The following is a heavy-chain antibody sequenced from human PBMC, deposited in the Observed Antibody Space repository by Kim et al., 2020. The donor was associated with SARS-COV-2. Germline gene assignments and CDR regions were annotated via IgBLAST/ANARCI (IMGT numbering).Heavy chain of an antibody. J-gene: IGHJ4*02. CDR3: ARGPYVDFDY. CDR1: GGSISSYY. D-gene: IGHD3-10*02. Sequence: SETLSLTCTVSGGSISSYYWSWIRQPPGKGLEWIGFIYYSGSTNYNPSLKSRVTISVDTSKNQFSLKLSSVTAADTAVYYCARGPYVDFDYWGQGTLVTVSS. CDR2: IYYSGST. V-gene: IGHV4-59*01.